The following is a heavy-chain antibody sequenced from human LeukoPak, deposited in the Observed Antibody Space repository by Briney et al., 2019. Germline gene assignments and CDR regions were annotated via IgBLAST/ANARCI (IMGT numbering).Heavy chain of an antibody. CDR2: ISNDGSYK. CDR1: GFTFNIYG. V-gene: IGHV3-30*03. Sequence: HPGTSLRLSCAASGFTFNIYGMHWVRQAPGKGLEWVALISNDGSYKYFADSVKGRFTVSRDNSKDTMYLQMNSLRAEDTAVYYCARGPSGYHNTGGQGTLVTVSS. D-gene: IGHD5-12*01. CDR3: ARGPSGYHNT. J-gene: IGHJ4*02.